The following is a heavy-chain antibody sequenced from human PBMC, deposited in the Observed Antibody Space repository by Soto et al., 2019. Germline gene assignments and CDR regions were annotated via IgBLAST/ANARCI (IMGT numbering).Heavy chain of an antibody. CDR1: GFTFDDYA. Sequence: EVQLVESGGGLVQPGRSLRLSCAASGFTFDDYAMHWVRQAPGKGLACVSGISWNSGSIGYADSVKGRFTISRDNAKNSLYLQMNSLRAEDTALYYCSRQLERPAYYYYYMDVWGKGTTVTVSS. V-gene: IGHV3-9*01. CDR2: ISWNSGSI. CDR3: SRQLERPAYYYYYMDV. J-gene: IGHJ6*03. D-gene: IGHD1-1*01.